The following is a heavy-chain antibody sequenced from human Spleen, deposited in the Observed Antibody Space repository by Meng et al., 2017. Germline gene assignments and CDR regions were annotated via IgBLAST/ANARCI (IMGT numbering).Heavy chain of an antibody. CDR3: ARGPTTMAHDFDY. V-gene: IGHV4-34*01. CDR1: GGSFSDYY. D-gene: IGHD4-11*01. CDR2: INHSGST. Sequence: QPRQGGAGLLKPSETLSLTCVVSGGSFSDYYWSWIRQPPGKGLEWIGEINHSGSTNYNPSLESRATISVDTSQNNLSLKLSSVTAADSAVYYCARGPTTMAHDFDYWGQGTLVTVSS. J-gene: IGHJ4*02.